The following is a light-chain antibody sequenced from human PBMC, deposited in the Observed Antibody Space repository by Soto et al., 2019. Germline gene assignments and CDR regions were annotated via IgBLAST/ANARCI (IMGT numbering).Light chain of an antibody. CDR2: GAS. Sequence: EIVLTQSPVTLSLSPGEIATLSCRASQSVSSSYLAWYQQKPGQAPRLLIYGASSRATGIPDRFSGSGSGTDFTLTTSRLEPEDFAVYYCQQYGSSPWTFGQGTKVDIK. V-gene: IGKV3-20*01. J-gene: IGKJ1*01. CDR3: QQYGSSPWT. CDR1: QSVSSSY.